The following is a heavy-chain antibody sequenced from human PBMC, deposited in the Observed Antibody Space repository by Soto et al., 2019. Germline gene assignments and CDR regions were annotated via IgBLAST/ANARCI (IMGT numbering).Heavy chain of an antibody. Sequence: WGSRSGCCSASVVTFSSYLMHWVRQAAGKGLVWVSYIDSYGSSTTYAYSVKGLFTISRDNAKNTLYLQMNSLRVEDTAVYYCFYYGSGSYNVPDYWGQGTLVTVSS. CDR3: FYYGSGSYNVPDY. CDR2: IDSYGSST. D-gene: IGHD3-10*01. V-gene: IGHV3-74*01. CDR1: VVTFSSYL. J-gene: IGHJ4*02.